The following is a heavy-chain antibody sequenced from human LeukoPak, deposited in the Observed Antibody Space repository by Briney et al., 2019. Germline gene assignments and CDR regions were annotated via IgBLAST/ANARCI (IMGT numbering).Heavy chain of an antibody. D-gene: IGHD2-2*01. Sequence: GGSLRLSCAASGFTFSSYWMHWVRQAPGKGLVWVSRINSDGSSTSYADSVKGRFTISRDNAKNTLYLQMNSLRAEDTAVYYCARLVPAQPATIDYWGQGTLVTVSS. V-gene: IGHV3-74*01. CDR1: GFTFSSYW. CDR3: ARLVPAQPATIDY. J-gene: IGHJ4*02. CDR2: INSDGSST.